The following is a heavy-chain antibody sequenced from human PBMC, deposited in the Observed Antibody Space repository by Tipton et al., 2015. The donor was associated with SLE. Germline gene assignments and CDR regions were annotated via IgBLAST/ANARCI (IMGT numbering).Heavy chain of an antibody. CDR1: GFTFSSYA. CDR3: ARDQNWSLDY. Sequence: GSLRLSCATSGFTFSSYAMHWVRQAPGKGLEWVANIRHDGNEKHYVDSVTGRFTISRDNARNSLYLQMNSLRAEDTALYYCARDQNWSLDYWGQGTLVTVSS. CDR2: IRHDGNEK. D-gene: IGHD3-9*01. V-gene: IGHV3-7*01. J-gene: IGHJ4*02.